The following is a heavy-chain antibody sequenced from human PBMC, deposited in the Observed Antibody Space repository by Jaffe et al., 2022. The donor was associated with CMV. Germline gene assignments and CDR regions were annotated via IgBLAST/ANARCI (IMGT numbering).Heavy chain of an antibody. CDR1: GGSISSYGFF. J-gene: IGHJ4*02. CDR2: ISYKGNT. V-gene: IGHV4-39*01. Sequence: QLQLQESGPGLVKPSETLSLTCTVSGGSISSYGFFWNWIRQPPGKGLEWIGFISYKGNTYYNPSLESRVTISADTSKNQFSLMLTSVAAADTAVYYCVVYYDILTSYYDYRSDYWGQGTLVTVSS. D-gene: IGHD3-9*01. CDR3: VVYYDILTSYYDYRSDY.